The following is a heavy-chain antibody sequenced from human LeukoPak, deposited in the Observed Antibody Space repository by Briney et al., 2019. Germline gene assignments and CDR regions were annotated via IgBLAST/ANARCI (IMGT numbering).Heavy chain of an antibody. V-gene: IGHV1-2*02. D-gene: IGHD2-15*01. Sequence: GASVKVSCKASGYTFTGYYMHWVRQAPGQGLEWMGWINPTNGGTIFAQKFQGRVTLTSDTTISTAYMEMTRLRSDDTAIYYCARAVVEPATTQDYYYYYMDVWGEGTTVTVSS. J-gene: IGHJ6*03. CDR2: INPTNGGT. CDR3: ARAVVEPATTQDYYYYYMDV. CDR1: GYTFTGYY.